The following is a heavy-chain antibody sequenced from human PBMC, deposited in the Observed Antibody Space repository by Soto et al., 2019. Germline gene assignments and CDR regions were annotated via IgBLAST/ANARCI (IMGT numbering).Heavy chain of an antibody. Sequence: GGSLRLSCAASGFTFSSYSMNWVRQAPGKGLEWVSSISSSSSYIYYADSVKGRFTISRDNAKNSLYLQMNSLRAEDTAVYYCATDLTDSSGYCYWGQGTLVTVSS. CDR3: ATDLTDSSGYCY. CDR2: ISSSSSYI. CDR1: GFTFSSYS. D-gene: IGHD3-22*01. J-gene: IGHJ4*02. V-gene: IGHV3-21*01.